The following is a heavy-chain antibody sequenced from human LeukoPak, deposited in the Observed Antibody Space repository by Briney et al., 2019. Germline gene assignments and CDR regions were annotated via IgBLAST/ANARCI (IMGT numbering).Heavy chain of an antibody. CDR1: GGSISSISSNNYH. CDR3: AREMGVVTAHGIDV. J-gene: IGHJ6*02. D-gene: IGHD4-23*01. Sequence: SETLSLTCIVSGGSISSISSNNYHWGWIRQPPGQGLEWIGSIYYSGSTYYNPSLKSRVTISVDTSKNQFSLKLSSVTAADTALYYCAREMGVVTAHGIDVWGQGTTVTVSS. CDR2: IYYSGST. V-gene: IGHV4-39*02.